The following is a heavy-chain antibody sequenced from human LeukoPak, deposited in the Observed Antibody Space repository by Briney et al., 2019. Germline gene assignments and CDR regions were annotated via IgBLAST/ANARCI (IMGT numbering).Heavy chain of an antibody. J-gene: IGHJ3*02. CDR3: ARGEGGAFDI. CDR1: GDSVSSNSAA. D-gene: IGHD1-26*01. CDR2: TYYRSKWSN. Sequence: SQTLSLTYAISGDSVSSNSAAWNWIRQSPSRGLEWLGRTYYRSKWSNDYAVSVKSRITIIPDTSRNRFSLHLNSVIPEDTAVYYCARGEGGAFDIWGQGTVVTVSS. V-gene: IGHV6-1*01.